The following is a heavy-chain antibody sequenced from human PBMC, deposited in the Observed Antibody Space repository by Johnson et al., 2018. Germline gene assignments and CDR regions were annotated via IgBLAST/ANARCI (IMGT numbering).Heavy chain of an antibody. J-gene: IGHJ6*02. Sequence: VRLVESGGGLVKPGGSLRLSCAASGFTFSSYSMNWVRQAPGKGLEWVSSISSSSTYIYYADSVKGRFTISRDNAENSLYLQMNSLRAEDTAVYYCVRDLDSGSYYYYYYGMDVWGQGTTVTVSS. V-gene: IGHV3-21*01. CDR1: GFTFSSYS. CDR2: ISSSSTYI. D-gene: IGHD6-19*01. CDR3: VRDLDSGSYYYYYYGMDV.